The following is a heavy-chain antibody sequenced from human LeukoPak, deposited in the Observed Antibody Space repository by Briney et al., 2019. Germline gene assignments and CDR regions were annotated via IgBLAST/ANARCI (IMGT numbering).Heavy chain of an antibody. CDR1: GFTFSSYS. D-gene: IGHD3-22*01. V-gene: IGHV3-48*01. CDR3: AKYDSSGYYFSCIDY. CDR2: ISAGSRGL. Sequence: PGGSLRLSCAASGFTFSSYSMTWVRQAPGKGLEWISHISAGSRGLYYADSVKGRFTVSRDNAKNSVFLQMSSLRPEDTAVYYCAKYDSSGYYFSCIDYWGQGTLVTVSS. J-gene: IGHJ4*02.